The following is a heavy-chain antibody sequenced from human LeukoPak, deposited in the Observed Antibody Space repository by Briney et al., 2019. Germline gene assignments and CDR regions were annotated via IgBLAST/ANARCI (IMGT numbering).Heavy chain of an antibody. CDR3: ASATYYYDSSGYD. Sequence: ASVKVSCKASGYTFTSYYMHWVRQAPGQGLEWMGIINPSGGSTSYAQKFQGRVTMTRDTSTSTVYTELSSLRSEDTAVYYCASATYYYDSSGYDWGQGTLVTVSS. J-gene: IGHJ4*02. CDR1: GYTFTSYY. V-gene: IGHV1-46*01. CDR2: INPSGGST. D-gene: IGHD3-22*01.